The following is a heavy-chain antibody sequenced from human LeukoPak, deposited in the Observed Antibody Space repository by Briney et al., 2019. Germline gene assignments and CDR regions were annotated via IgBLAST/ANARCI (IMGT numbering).Heavy chain of an antibody. D-gene: IGHD3-22*01. V-gene: IGHV3-64*04. CDR2: ISDSGGST. CDR3: AKDWSSGVSGYLISLDF. J-gene: IGHJ4*02. CDR1: GFPFSSYA. Sequence: TGGSLRLSCSASGFPFSSYAMHWVRQAPGKGLEYVSAISDSGGSTYYADSVKGRFTISRDNSKNTLFLQANSLRAEDTAVYYCAKDWSSGVSGYLISLDFWGQGTLVTVSS.